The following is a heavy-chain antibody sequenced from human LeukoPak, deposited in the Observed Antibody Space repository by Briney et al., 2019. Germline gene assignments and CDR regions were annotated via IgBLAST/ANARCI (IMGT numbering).Heavy chain of an antibody. D-gene: IGHD3-9*01. J-gene: IGHJ4*02. Sequence: GRSLRLSCAASGFTFSSCGMHWVRQAPGKGLEWVAVISYDGSNKYYADSVKGRFTISRDNSKNTLYLQMNSLRAEDTAVYYCAKLPAGFDILTPAIDYWGQGTLVTVSS. CDR2: ISYDGSNK. CDR1: GFTFSSCG. CDR3: AKLPAGFDILTPAIDY. V-gene: IGHV3-30*18.